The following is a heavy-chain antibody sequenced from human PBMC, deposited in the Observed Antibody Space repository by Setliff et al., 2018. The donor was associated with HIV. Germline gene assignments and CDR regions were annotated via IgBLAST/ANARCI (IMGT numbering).Heavy chain of an antibody. Sequence: PSETLSLTCSVSGGSIVIGCFYYSWIRHRPGKGLEWIGTVYYTGKTYYNPSLQSRLTMSADTSKNQFSLKMRSVTAADTAVYFCARDLHANYHVVDIWGPGTMVTVSS. J-gene: IGHJ3*02. CDR1: GGSIVIGCFY. D-gene: IGHD3-10*02. CDR3: ARDLHANYHVVDI. CDR2: VYYTGKT. V-gene: IGHV4-31*03.